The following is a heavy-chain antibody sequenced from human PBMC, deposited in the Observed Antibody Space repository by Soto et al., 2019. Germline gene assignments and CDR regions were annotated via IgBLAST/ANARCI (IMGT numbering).Heavy chain of an antibody. D-gene: IGHD6-6*01. Sequence: GGSLRLSCAASGFTFSSYSMNWVRQAPGKGREWVSSISSSISYIYYADSVKGRFTISRDNAKNSLYLQMNSLRAEDTAVYYCARQVGSSSRGNYYGMDVWGQGTTVTVSS. CDR1: GFTFSSYS. CDR3: ARQVGSSSRGNYYGMDV. CDR2: ISSSISYI. V-gene: IGHV3-21*01. J-gene: IGHJ6*02.